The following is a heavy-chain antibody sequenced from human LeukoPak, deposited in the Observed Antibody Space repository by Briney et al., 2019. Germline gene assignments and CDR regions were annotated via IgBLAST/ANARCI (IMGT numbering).Heavy chain of an antibody. D-gene: IGHD3-16*01. CDR1: GFSFSSYW. V-gene: IGHV3-7*01. J-gene: IGHJ4*02. CDR2: IKFDGSEK. Sequence: GGSLRLSCAASGFSFSSYWMSWVRQAPGKGLEWVANIKFDGSEKNYVDSVKGRFTISRGNAKASLYLQMNNLRAEDTAVYYCARNRGLDNWGQGTLVTVSS. CDR3: ARNRGLDN.